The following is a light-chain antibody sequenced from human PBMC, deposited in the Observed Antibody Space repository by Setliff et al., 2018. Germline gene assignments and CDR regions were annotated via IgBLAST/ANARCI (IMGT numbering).Light chain of an antibody. CDR1: SSDVGGYNY. Sequence: QSALTQPASVSGSPGQSITISCTGTSSDVGGYNYVSWYQQHPGKAPKLMIYEVSNRPSGVSNRFSGSKSGNTASLTISGLQAEDEADYYCSSYRSSTRDVFGTGTKGTVL. CDR3: SSYRSSTRDV. V-gene: IGLV2-14*01. J-gene: IGLJ1*01. CDR2: EVS.